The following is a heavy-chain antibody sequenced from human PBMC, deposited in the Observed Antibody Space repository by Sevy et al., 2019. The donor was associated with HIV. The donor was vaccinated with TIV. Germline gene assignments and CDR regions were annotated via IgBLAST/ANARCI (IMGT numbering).Heavy chain of an antibody. CDR1: GFTFSDYA. Sequence: GGSLRLSCAASGFTFSDYAMHWVRQAPGKGLEWVAVISYDAAHKYYADSVKGRFTISRDKSKNTLSLQMHSLRPEDSAMYYCARERTSGWYRTQTDYYFYYGMDVWGQGTTVTVSS. V-gene: IGHV3-30-3*01. CDR3: ARERTSGWYRTQTDYYFYYGMDV. J-gene: IGHJ6*02. D-gene: IGHD6-19*01. CDR2: ISYDAAHK.